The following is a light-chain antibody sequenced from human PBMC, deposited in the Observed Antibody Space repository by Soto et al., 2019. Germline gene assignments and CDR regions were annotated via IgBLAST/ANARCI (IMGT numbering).Light chain of an antibody. CDR1: QSVSNNY. Sequence: EIVLTQSPGTLSLSPGEGATLSCRASQSVSNNYLAWYQQKPGQAPRLVIYGASTRATGIPARFSGSGSGTEFTLTISSLQSEDFAVYYCQQYNNWPRTFGQGTKVDI. CDR3: QQYNNWPRT. V-gene: IGKV3D-15*01. J-gene: IGKJ1*01. CDR2: GAS.